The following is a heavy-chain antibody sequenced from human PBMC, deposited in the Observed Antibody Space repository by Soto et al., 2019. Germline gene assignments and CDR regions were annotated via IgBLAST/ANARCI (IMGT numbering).Heavy chain of an antibody. D-gene: IGHD1-1*01. CDR1: GFTFSPYW. V-gene: IGHV3-30-3*01. CDR2: ISYDGSNK. CDR3: ARDLASATGTFDY. J-gene: IGHJ4*02. Sequence: PGGSLRLSCAASGFTFSPYWKTWVRQAPGKGLEWVAVISYDGSNKYYADSVKGRFTISRDNSKNTLYLQMNSLRAEDTAVYYCARDLASATGTFDYWGQGTLVTVSS.